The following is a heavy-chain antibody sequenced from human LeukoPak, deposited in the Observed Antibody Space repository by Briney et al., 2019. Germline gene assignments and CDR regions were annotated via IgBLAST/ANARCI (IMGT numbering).Heavy chain of an antibody. V-gene: IGHV3-9*01. Sequence: GGSLRLSCAASGFTFDDYAMHWVRQAPGKGLEWVSGISWNSGSIGYADSVKGRFTISRDNAKNSLYLQMNSLRAEDTALYYCAKDMAGYCSGGSCYSGAFDIWGQGTMVTVSS. D-gene: IGHD2-15*01. CDR1: GFTFDDYA. CDR3: AKDMAGYCSGGSCYSGAFDI. CDR2: ISWNSGSI. J-gene: IGHJ3*02.